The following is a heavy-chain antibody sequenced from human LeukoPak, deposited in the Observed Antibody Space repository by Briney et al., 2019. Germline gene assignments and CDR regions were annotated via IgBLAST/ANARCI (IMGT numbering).Heavy chain of an antibody. CDR1: GGSISSSNW. J-gene: IGHJ4*02. D-gene: IGHD2-21*02. CDR2: IYHSGST. CDR3: ARGPSIYCGGDCYPFDY. V-gene: IGHV4-4*02. Sequence: KPSGTLSLTCAVSGGSISSSNWWSWIRQPPGKGLEWIGEIYHSGSTNYNPSLKSRVTISVDTSKNQFSLKLSSVTAADTAVYYCARGPSIYCGGDCYPFDYWGQGTLVTVSS.